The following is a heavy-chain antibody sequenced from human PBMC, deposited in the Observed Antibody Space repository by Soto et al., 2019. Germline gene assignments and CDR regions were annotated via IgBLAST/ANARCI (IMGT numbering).Heavy chain of an antibody. CDR2: ISYDGSNK. CDR1: GFTFSSYG. J-gene: IGHJ6*02. V-gene: IGHV3-30*03. Sequence: QVQLVESGGGVVQPGRSLRLSCAASGFTFSSYGMHWVRQAPGKGLEWVALISYDGSNKYYADSVKGRFTISRDNSKNTVYLQMNSLRAEDTAVYYCATVPLLSGDYYGMDVWGQGTTVTVSS. D-gene: IGHD6-25*01. CDR3: ATVPLLSGDYYGMDV.